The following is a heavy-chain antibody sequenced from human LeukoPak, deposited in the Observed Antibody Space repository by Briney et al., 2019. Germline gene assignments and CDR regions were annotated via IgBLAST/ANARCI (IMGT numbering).Heavy chain of an antibody. CDR3: TRARYCSGGSCFAEY. J-gene: IGHJ4*02. V-gene: IGHV5-51*01. CDR2: LYPGDSDT. D-gene: IGHD2-15*01. CDR1: GYSFTTYW. Sequence: GESLKISCKGSGYSFTTYWIGWVPQMPGKGLEWMGILYPGDSDTSYSLSFQGQVPISADKSSRAAYLQWSSLKASDTAMYYCTRARYCSGGSCFAEYWGQGTLVTVSS.